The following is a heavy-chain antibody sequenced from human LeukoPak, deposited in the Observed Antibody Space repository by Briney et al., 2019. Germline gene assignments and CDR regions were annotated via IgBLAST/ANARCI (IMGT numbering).Heavy chain of an antibody. CDR1: GYTFTSYG. CDR2: ISAYNGNT. V-gene: IGHV1-18*01. D-gene: IGHD6-13*01. J-gene: IGHJ4*02. CDR3: ARDRLGSDSSSPQSVSFDY. Sequence: ASVKVSCKASGYTFTSYGISWVRQAPGQGLEWMGWISAYNGNTNYAQKLQGRVTMTTDRSTSIAYMELRSLRSGDTAVYYCARDRLGSDSSSPQSVSFDYWGQGTLVTVSS.